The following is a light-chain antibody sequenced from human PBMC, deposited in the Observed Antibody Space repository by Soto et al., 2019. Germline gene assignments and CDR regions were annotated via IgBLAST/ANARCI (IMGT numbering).Light chain of an antibody. V-gene: IGKV1-5*01. J-gene: IGKJ1*01. Sequence: IQMTQSPSTLSASIGDRVTITCRASQSINNRLAWYQQMPGKAPNLLIYDASTLESGVPSRFRGSGSETEFTLTSSGLQPDDFATYYGQQFIDGWTFGQGTKVEIK. CDR2: DAS. CDR1: QSINNR. CDR3: QQFIDGWT.